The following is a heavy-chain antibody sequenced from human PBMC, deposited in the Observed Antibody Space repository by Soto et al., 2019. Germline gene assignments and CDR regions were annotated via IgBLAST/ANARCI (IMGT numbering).Heavy chain of an antibody. V-gene: IGHV3-23*01. CDR2: ISGSGGST. CDR1: GFTFSSYA. CDR3: AKDIPQQLGDWGHYYYYGMDV. J-gene: IGHJ6*02. D-gene: IGHD6-6*01. Sequence: PGGSLRLSXAASGFTFSSYAMSWVRQAPGKGLEWVSAISGSGGSTYYADSVKGRFTISRDNSKNTLCLQMNSLRAEDTAVYYCAKDIPQQLGDWGHYYYYGMDVWGQGTTVTVSS.